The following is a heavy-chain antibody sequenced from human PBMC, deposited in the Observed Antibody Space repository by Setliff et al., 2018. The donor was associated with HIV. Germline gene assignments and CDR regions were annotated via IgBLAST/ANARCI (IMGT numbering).Heavy chain of an antibody. J-gene: IGHJ6*03. CDR1: GFTFSSYG. CDR3: AKNDHLYYMDV. V-gene: IGHV3-30*02. CDR2: ITYDGSHQ. Sequence: GGSLRLSCAASGFTFSSYGMHWVRQAPGRGLEWVGYITYDGSHQFYPDSLKGRFTISRDNSKNTLYLQMNSLRAEDTAVYFCAKNDHLYYMDVWGKGTTVTVSS.